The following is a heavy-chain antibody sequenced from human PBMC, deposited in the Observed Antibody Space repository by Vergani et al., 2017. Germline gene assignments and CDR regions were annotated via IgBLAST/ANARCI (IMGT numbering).Heavy chain of an antibody. J-gene: IGHJ3*02. CDR3: ALGFGGYSYGLPAFDI. CDR2: ISGSGGST. CDR1: GFTFSSYA. V-gene: IGHV3-23*01. D-gene: IGHD5-18*01. Sequence: EVQLLESGGGLVQPGGSLRLSCAASGFTFSSYAMSWVRQAPGKGLEWVSAISGSGGSTYYADSVKGRFTISRDNSKNTLYLQMNSLRAEDTAVYYCALGFGGYSYGLPAFDIWGQGTMVTVSS.